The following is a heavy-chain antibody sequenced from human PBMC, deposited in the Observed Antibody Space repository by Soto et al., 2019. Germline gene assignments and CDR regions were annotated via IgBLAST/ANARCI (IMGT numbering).Heavy chain of an antibody. CDR1: GYTFTGYY. CDR2: INPNSGGT. J-gene: IGHJ6*02. Sequence: GASVKVSCKASGYTFTGYYMHWVRQAPGQGLEWMGWINPNSGGTNYAQKFQGWVTMTRDTSISTAYMELSRLRSDDTAVYYCARGYCSSTSCYSVAPYYHYGMDVWGQGTTVTVSS. CDR3: ARGYCSSTSCYSVAPYYHYGMDV. D-gene: IGHD2-2*02. V-gene: IGHV1-2*04.